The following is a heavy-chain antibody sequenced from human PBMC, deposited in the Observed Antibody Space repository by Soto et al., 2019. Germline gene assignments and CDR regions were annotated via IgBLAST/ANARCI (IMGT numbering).Heavy chain of an antibody. CDR2: ISAYNGNT. Sequence: ATVKVSCKASGYTFTSYGISWVRQAPGQGPEWMGWISAYNGNTNYAQKLQGSVTMTTDTSTSTAYMELRSLRSDDTAVYYCARDLRTTGYYGMDVWGQGTTVTVSS. V-gene: IGHV1-18*01. CDR1: GYTFTSYG. J-gene: IGHJ6*02. CDR3: ARDLRTTGYYGMDV.